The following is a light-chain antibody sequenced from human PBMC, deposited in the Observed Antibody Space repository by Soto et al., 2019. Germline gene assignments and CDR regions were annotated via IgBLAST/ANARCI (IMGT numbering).Light chain of an antibody. Sequence: DVVMTQSPLSLPVPLGQPASISCRSSQSLVFSDGNTYLTWFQQRPGQSPRRLMYKVSNRHSGISDRFSGSGSVTDFTLKISRVEAEDVGVYYCMQGAHWPRTFGQVTLLEIK. CDR2: KVS. CDR3: MQGAHWPRT. J-gene: IGKJ5*01. CDR1: QSLVFSDGNTY. V-gene: IGKV2-30*01.